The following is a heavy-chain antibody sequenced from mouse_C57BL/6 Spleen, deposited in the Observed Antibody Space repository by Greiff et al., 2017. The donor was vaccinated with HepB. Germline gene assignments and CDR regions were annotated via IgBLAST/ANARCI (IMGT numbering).Heavy chain of an antibody. D-gene: IGHD1-1*01. J-gene: IGHJ1*03. CDR2: IHPNSGST. V-gene: IGHV1-64*01. CDR3: ARRYGSSDWYFDV. CDR1: GYTFTSYW. Sequence: QVQLQQPGAELVKPGASVKLSCKASGYTFTSYWMHWVKQRPGQGLEWIGMIHPNSGSTNYNEKFKSKATLTVDKSSSTAYMQLSSLTSEDSAVYYCARRYGSSDWYFDVWGTGTTVTVSS.